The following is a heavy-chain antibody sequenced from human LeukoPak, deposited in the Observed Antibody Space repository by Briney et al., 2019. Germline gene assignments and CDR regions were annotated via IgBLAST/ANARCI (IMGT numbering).Heavy chain of an antibody. CDR1: EFTFSSYG. CDR2: IRYDGSNK. D-gene: IGHD4-17*01. Sequence: GGSLRLSCAASEFTFSSYGMHWVRQAPGKGLEWVAFIRYDGSNKYYADSVKGRFTISRDNSKNTLYLQMNSLRAEDTAVYYCAKDILPTTVTRDYSGQGTLVTVSS. CDR3: AKDILPTTVTRDY. V-gene: IGHV3-30*02. J-gene: IGHJ4*02.